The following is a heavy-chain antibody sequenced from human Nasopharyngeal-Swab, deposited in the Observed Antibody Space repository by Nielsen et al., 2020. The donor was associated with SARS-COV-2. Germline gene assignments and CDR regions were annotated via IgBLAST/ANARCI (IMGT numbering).Heavy chain of an antibody. CDR3: ASITMIGNWFDP. J-gene: IGHJ5*02. CDR1: GGSFSGYY. CDR2: INHSGST. Sequence: SETLSLTCAAYGGSFSGYYWSWIRQPPGKGLEWIGEINHSGSTNYNPSLKSRVTISVDTSKNQFSLKLSSVTAADTAVYYCASITMIGNWFDPWGQGTLVTVSS. D-gene: IGHD3-22*01. V-gene: IGHV4-34*09.